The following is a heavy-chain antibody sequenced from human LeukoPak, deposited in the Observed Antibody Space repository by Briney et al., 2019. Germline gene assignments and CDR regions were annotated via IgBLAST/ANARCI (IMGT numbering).Heavy chain of an antibody. CDR2: ISGSGGST. J-gene: IGHJ4*02. D-gene: IGHD1-14*01. V-gene: IGHV3-23*01. CDR1: GLTFSSYA. CDR3: TTVAAY. Sequence: GGPLRLSCAASGLTFSSYAMSWVRQAPGKGLEWVSVISGSGGSTFYADSVKGRFTISRDNSKNTLYLQMNSLKTEDTAVYYCTTVAAYWGPGTLVTVSS.